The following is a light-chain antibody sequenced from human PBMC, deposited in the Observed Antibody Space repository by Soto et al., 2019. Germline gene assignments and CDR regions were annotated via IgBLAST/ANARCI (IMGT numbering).Light chain of an antibody. CDR2: EVS. CDR1: SSDVGGYNY. Sequence: QSALTQPASVSGSPGQSITISCTGTSSDVGGYNYVSWYQQHPGKAPKLMIYEVSHRPSGVSNRFYGSKSGNTASLTISGLQAEDEADYYCSSYTSSSTVVFGGGTKLTVL. J-gene: IGLJ2*01. V-gene: IGLV2-14*01. CDR3: SSYTSSSTVV.